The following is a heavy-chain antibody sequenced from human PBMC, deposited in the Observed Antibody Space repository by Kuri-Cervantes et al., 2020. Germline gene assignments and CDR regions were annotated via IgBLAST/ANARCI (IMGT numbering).Heavy chain of an antibody. Sequence: SETLSLTCTVSGGSISDYYWNWIRQPPGEGLEYIGYIYYSGSTNYNHSLKSRVTISVDTSKNQFSLKLSSVTAADTAVYYCASVRLGKKSYYYYGMDVWGQGTTVTVSS. V-gene: IGHV4-59*01. CDR2: IYYSGST. CDR3: ASVRLGKKSYYYYGMDV. CDR1: GGSISDYY. D-gene: IGHD3-16*01. J-gene: IGHJ6*02.